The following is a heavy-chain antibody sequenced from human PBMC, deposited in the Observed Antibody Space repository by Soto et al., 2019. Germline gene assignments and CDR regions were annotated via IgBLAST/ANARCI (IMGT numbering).Heavy chain of an antibody. CDR2: IYYSGST. D-gene: IGHD3-22*01. CDR3: ARADRRAAYGMDV. CDR1: GGSISSGGYY. Sequence: QVQLQESGPGLVKPSQTLSLTCTVSGGSISSGGYYWSWIRQHPGKGLEWIGYIYYSGSTYYNPSLKSRVTISGDTSKNQFSLKLSSVTAADTAVYYCARADRRAAYGMDVWGQGTTVTVSS. J-gene: IGHJ6*02. V-gene: IGHV4-31*03.